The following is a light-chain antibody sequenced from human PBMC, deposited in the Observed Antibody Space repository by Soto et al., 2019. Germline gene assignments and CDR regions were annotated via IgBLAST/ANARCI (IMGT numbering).Light chain of an antibody. V-gene: IGKV3-20*01. CDR2: GAS. Sequence: EIVLTQSPDTLSLSPGERATLSCRASQSVYNNYLAWYQQKPGQAPMPLIYGASSRTTGITDRFSGSVPGTDFTLSISRLEPEDSAVYYCQQYGSSRTFGGGTKVEIK. J-gene: IGKJ4*01. CDR1: QSVYNNY. CDR3: QQYGSSRT.